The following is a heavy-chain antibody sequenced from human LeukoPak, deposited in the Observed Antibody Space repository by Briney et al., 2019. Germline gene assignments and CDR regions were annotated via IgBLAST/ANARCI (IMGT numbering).Heavy chain of an antibody. Sequence: GGSLRLSCAASGFTFRSYAMNWVRQAPGKGLEWLSYISRDGSTIYSADSVKGRFTISRDNAEKSLYLQMNSLRAEDTAVYYCAELGITMIGGVWGKGTTVTISS. CDR3: AELGITMIGGV. V-gene: IGHV3-48*03. CDR1: GFTFRSYA. D-gene: IGHD3-10*02. J-gene: IGHJ6*04. CDR2: ISRDGSTI.